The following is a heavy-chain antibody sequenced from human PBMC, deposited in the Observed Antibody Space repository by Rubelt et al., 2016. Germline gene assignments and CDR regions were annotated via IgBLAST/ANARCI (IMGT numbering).Heavy chain of an antibody. D-gene: IGHD5-18*01. CDR1: GFTFSSYG. Sequence: QVQLVESGGGVVQPGRSLRLSCAASGFTFSSYGMHWVRQAPGKGLEWVAVIWFDGSNKYYADSVKGRFTISRDNSKNTLYLQMNSLRAEDTAVYYCARDIRRIQLGNWGQGTLVTVSS. CDR3: ARDIRRIQLGN. V-gene: IGHV3-33*01. CDR2: IWFDGSNK. J-gene: IGHJ4*02.